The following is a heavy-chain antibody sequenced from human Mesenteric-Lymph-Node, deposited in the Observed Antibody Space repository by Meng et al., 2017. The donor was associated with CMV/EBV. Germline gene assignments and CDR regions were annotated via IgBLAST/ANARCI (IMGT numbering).Heavy chain of an antibody. V-gene: IGHV3-23*01. D-gene: IGHD1-26*01. CDR2: ISVSGGTT. CDR3: ANIGSYFY. CDR1: GFTFSNYA. Sequence: LSLTCAASGFTFSNYAMSWVRQAPGKGLEWVSAISVSGGTTYYADSVKGRFTISRDNSKNTLYLQMNSLRAEDTAVYYCANIGSYFYWGQGTLVTVSS. J-gene: IGHJ4*02.